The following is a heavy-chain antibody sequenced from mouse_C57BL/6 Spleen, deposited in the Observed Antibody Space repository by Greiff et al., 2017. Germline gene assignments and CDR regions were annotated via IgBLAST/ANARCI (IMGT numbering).Heavy chain of an antibody. D-gene: IGHD2-2*01. CDR2: IDPETGGT. V-gene: IGHV1-15*01. J-gene: IGHJ2*01. Sequence: QVQLKQSGAELVRPGASVTLSCKASGYTFTDYEMHWVKQTPVHGLEWIGAIDPETGGTAYNQKFKGKAILTADKSSSTAYMELRSLTSEDSAVYYCTREDGYDGTFDYGGQGTTLTVSS. CDR3: TREDGYDGTFDY. CDR1: GYTFTDYE.